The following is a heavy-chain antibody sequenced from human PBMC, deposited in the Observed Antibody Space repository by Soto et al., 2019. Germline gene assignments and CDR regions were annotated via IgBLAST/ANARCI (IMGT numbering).Heavy chain of an antibody. CDR2: ISGNGDTT. CDR3: AKDLIPATTLSPSDC. J-gene: IGHJ4*02. CDR1: GFAFSSYA. V-gene: IGHV3-23*01. D-gene: IGHD1-26*01. Sequence: GGSLRLSCAASGFAFSSYAMTWVRRAPGKGLEWVSIISGNGDTTYYADSVKGRFTISRDNSKNTLDLQMNSLRAEDTAVYYCAKDLIPATTLSPSDCWGQGTLVTVSS.